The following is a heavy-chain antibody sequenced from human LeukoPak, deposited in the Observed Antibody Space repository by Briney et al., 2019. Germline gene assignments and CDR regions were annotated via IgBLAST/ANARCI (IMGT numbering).Heavy chain of an antibody. V-gene: IGHV1-46*01. CDR3: AIRRSGWGYFDY. Sequence: GASVKVSCKASGYTFTSYYMHWVRQAPGQGLEWMGIINPSGGSTSYAQKFQGRVTMTRDTSTSTVYMELSSLRSEDTAVYYCAIRRSGWGYFDYWGQGTLVTVSS. CDR2: INPSGGST. D-gene: IGHD6-19*01. J-gene: IGHJ4*02. CDR1: GYTFTSYY.